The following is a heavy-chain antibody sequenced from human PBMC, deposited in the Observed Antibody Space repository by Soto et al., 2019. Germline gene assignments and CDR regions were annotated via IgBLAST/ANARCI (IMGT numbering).Heavy chain of an antibody. J-gene: IGHJ6*02. Sequence: QVQLVQSGAEVKKPGSSVKVSCKASGGTFSSYAISWVRQAPGQGLEWMGGIIPIFGTANYAQKFQGRVTITADESTSTAYMELSSLRSEDTAVYYCARDPGWELLLGYYYYGMDVWGQETTVTVSS. CDR1: GGTFSSYA. CDR2: IIPIFGTA. CDR3: ARDPGWELLLGYYYYGMDV. D-gene: IGHD1-26*01. V-gene: IGHV1-69*12.